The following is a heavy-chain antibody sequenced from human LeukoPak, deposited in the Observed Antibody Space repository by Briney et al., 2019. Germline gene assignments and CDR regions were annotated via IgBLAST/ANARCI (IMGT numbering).Heavy chain of an antibody. Sequence: SETLSLTCTVSGGSISSYYWSWIRQPAGKGLEWIGRIYTSGSTNYNPSLKSRVTMSVDTSKNQFSLKLSSVTAADTAVYYCARDSRYYDSRGYYYRDWFDPWGQGTLVTVSS. D-gene: IGHD3-22*01. CDR2: IYTSGST. J-gene: IGHJ5*02. V-gene: IGHV4-4*07. CDR1: GGSISSYY. CDR3: ARDSRYYDSRGYYYRDWFDP.